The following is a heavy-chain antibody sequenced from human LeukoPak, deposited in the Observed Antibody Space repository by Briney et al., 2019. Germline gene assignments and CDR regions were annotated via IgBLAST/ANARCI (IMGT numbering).Heavy chain of an antibody. V-gene: IGHV1-18*01. CDR1: GYTFTSYG. D-gene: IGHD3-3*01. J-gene: IGHJ4*02. Sequence: ASVKVSCKASGYTFTSYGISWLRQAPGQGLEWIGWISAYNGNTNYAQKLHGRVTMTTDPSTSTAYMELRSLRSDDTAVYYCARLYDFWSGYFLYYFDYWGQGTLVTVSS. CDR3: ARLYDFWSGYFLYYFDY. CDR2: ISAYNGNT.